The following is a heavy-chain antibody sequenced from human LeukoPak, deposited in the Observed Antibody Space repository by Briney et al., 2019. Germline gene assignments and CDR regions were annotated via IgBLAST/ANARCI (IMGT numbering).Heavy chain of an antibody. CDR1: GYTITNNY. CDR2: INPSGTGT. J-gene: IGHJ5*02. CDR3: ARDSLWFGELSWFDP. V-gene: IGHV1-2*02. Sequence: ASVKVSCKASGYTITNNYMHWVRQAPGQGLEWMGVINPSGTGTSYAQKFQGRVTMTRDTSISTAYMELSRLRSDDTAVYYCARDSLWFGELSWFDPWGQGTLVTVSS. D-gene: IGHD3-10*01.